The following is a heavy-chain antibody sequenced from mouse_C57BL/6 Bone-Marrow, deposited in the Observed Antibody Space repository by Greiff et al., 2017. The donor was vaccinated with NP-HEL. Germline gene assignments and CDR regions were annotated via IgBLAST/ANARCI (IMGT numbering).Heavy chain of an antibody. Sequence: VQLQQSGPVLVKPGASVKMSCKASGYTFTDYYMNWVKQSHGKSLEWIGVINPYNGGTSYNQKFKGKATLTVDKSSSTAYMELNSLTSEDSAVYYCARWWLLQAMDYWGQGTSVTVSS. V-gene: IGHV1-19*01. J-gene: IGHJ4*01. CDR1: GYTFTDYY. D-gene: IGHD2-3*01. CDR3: ARWWLLQAMDY. CDR2: INPYNGGT.